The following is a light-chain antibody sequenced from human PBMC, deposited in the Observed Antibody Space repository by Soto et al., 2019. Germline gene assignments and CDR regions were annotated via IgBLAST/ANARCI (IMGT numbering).Light chain of an antibody. J-gene: IGKJ3*01. V-gene: IGKV3-15*01. CDR3: QQYNNWPSFT. Sequence: DIVMTQSPATLSVSPGERATLSCRASQSVSSNLAGYQQKPGQAPTILVYGASTRATGIPARFSGSGSGTEFILTISSLQSEDFALDYCQQYNNWPSFTFGPGTKVDIK. CDR2: GAS. CDR1: QSVSSN.